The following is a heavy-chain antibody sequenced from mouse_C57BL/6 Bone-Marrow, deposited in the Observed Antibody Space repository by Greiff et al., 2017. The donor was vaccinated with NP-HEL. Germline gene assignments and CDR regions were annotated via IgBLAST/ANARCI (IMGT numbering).Heavy chain of an antibody. D-gene: IGHD1-1*01. CDR2: ILPGSGST. CDR1: GYTFTGYW. V-gene: IGHV1-9*01. CDR3: ARYLFITTVVDAWFAY. Sequence: VQLQESGAELMKPGASVKLSCKATGYTFTGYWIEWVKQRPGHGLEWIGEILPGSGSTNYNEKFKGKATFTADTSSNTAYMQLSSLTTEDSAIYYCARYLFITTVVDAWFAYWGQGTLVTVSA. J-gene: IGHJ3*01.